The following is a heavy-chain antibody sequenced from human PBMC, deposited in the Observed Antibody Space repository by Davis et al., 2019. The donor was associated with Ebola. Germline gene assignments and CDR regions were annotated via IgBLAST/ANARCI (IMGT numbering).Heavy chain of an antibody. CDR1: GGSFRGYF. D-gene: IGHD3-16*01. V-gene: IGHV4-34*01. CDR3: ASPGDYVRYFQH. CDR2: INQSGTT. J-gene: IGHJ1*01. Sequence: SETLSLTCAVYGGSFRGYFWSWIRQPPGKGLEWIGEINQSGTTSYNPSLESRVAISVDTSKRQFSLKLSSVTAADTAVYYCASPGDYVRYFQHWGQGTPVTVSS.